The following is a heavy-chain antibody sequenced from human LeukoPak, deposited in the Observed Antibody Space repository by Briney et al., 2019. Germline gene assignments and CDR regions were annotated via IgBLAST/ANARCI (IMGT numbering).Heavy chain of an antibody. CDR1: GGSFSGYY. CDR3: ARDYSSSSLPLDY. Sequence: PSETLSLTCAVYGGSFSGYYWSWIRQPPGKGLEWIGEINHSGSTNYNPSLKSRVTISVDTSKNQFSLQLNSVTPEDTAVYYCARDYSSSSLPLDYWGQGTLVTVSS. V-gene: IGHV4-34*01. CDR2: INHSGST. J-gene: IGHJ4*02. D-gene: IGHD6-6*01.